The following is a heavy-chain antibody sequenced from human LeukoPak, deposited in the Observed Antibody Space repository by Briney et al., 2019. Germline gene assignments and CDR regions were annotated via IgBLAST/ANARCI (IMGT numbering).Heavy chain of an antibody. CDR1: GFTFSSYG. J-gene: IGHJ5*02. CDR3: AKDSEDTMVRGVISWFDP. CDR2: ISGSGGST. V-gene: IGHV3-23*01. D-gene: IGHD3-10*01. Sequence: PGGSLRLPCAASGFTFSSYGMSWVRQAPGKGLEWVSAISGSGGSTYYADSVKGRFTISRDNSKNTLYLQMNSLRAEDTAVYYCAKDSEDTMVRGVISWFDPWGQGTLVTVSS.